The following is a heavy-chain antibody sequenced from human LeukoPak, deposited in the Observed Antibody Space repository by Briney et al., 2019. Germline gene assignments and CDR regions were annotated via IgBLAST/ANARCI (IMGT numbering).Heavy chain of an antibody. CDR1: GGSISSGDYY. V-gene: IGHV4-30-4*01. J-gene: IGHJ5*02. Sequence: PSETLSLTCTVSGGSISSGDYYWRWIRQPPGKGLEWIGYIYYSGSTYYNPSFKSRVTISVDTSKNQFSLKLSSVTAADTAVYYCARDYYGSGSYFGWFDPWGQGTLVTVSS. D-gene: IGHD3-10*01. CDR2: IYYSGST. CDR3: ARDYYGSGSYFGWFDP.